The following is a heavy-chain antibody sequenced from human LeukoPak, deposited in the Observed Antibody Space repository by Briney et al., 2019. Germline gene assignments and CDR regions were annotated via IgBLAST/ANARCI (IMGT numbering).Heavy chain of an antibody. CDR1: GGSISSYY. V-gene: IGHV4-59*08. CDR3: ARRYEGAYFDY. D-gene: IGHD1-26*01. CDR2: IYYSGST. J-gene: IGHJ4*02. Sequence: SETLSLTCTVSGGSISSYYWSWIRQPPGKGLEWIWYIYYSGSTNYNPSLKSRVTISVDTSKNQFSLKLSSVTAADTAVYYCARRYEGAYFDYWGQGTLVTVSS.